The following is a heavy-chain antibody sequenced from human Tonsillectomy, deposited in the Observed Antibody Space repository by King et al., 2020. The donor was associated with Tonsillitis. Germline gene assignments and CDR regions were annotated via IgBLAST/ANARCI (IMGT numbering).Heavy chain of an antibody. CDR1: GFTFSSYG. CDR2: ISYDGSNQ. D-gene: IGHD3-16*01. CDR3: AKDLTGAFDI. V-gene: IGHV3-30*18. Sequence: VQLVESGGGVVQPGRSLRLSCAASGFTFSSYGMHWVRQAPGKGLEWVAVISYDGSNQYYADSVKGRFTISRDNSKNTLYLQMNSLRAEDTAVYYCAKDLTGAFDIWGQGTMVTVSS. J-gene: IGHJ3*02.